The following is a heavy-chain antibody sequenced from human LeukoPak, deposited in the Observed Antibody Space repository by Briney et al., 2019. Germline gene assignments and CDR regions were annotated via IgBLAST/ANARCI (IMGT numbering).Heavy chain of an antibody. CDR1: GYTFTSYY. J-gene: IGHJ5*02. V-gene: IGHV1-46*01. Sequence: ASVKVSCKASGYTFTSYYMHWVRQAPGQGLEWMGIINPSGGSTSYAQKFQGRVTMTRDTSTSTVYMELSSLRSEDTAVYYCARDPVVVVPAAMPVGWFDPWGQGTLVTVSS. CDR2: INPSGGST. D-gene: IGHD2-2*01. CDR3: ARDPVVVVPAAMPVGWFDP.